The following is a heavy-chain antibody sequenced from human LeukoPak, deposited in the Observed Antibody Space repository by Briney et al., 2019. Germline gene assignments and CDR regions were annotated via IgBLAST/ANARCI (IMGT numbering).Heavy chain of an antibody. CDR1: GFTFSNAW. J-gene: IGHJ4*02. CDR3: AKGTDYYVHY. Sequence: GGSLRLSCAASGFTFSNAWMSWVRQAPGKGLEWVAFIRYDGSNKYYADSVKGRFTFSRDNSKNILYLQMNSLRPEDTAVYYCAKGTDYYVHYWGQGTLVTVSS. D-gene: IGHD3/OR15-3a*01. CDR2: IRYDGSNK. V-gene: IGHV3-30*02.